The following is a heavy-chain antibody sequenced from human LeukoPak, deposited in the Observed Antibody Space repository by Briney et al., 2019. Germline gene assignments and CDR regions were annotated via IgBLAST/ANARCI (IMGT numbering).Heavy chain of an antibody. CDR1: GYTFTSYD. CDR3: ARVPPMATIHFDY. Sequence: ASVKVSCKASGYTFTSYDINWVRQATGQGLEWMGWMNPNSGNTGYAQKLQGRVTMTTDTSTSTAYMELRSLRSDDTAVYYCARVPPMATIHFDYWGQGTLVTVSS. V-gene: IGHV1-8*01. J-gene: IGHJ4*02. CDR2: MNPNSGNT. D-gene: IGHD5-12*01.